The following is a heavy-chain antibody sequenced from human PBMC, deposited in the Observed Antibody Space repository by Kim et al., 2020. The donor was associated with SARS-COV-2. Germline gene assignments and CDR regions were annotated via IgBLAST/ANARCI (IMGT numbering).Heavy chain of an antibody. V-gene: IGHV4-59*01. CDR3: AREMVGIAVFDY. D-gene: IGHD2-15*01. J-gene: IGHJ4*02. Sequence: NYNPSLKSRVTISVDTSKNQFSLKLSSVTAADTAVYYCAREMVGIAVFDYWGQGTLVTVSS.